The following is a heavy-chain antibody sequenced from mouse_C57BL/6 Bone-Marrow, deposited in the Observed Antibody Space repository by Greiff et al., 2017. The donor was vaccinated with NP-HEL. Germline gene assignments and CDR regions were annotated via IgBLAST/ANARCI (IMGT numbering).Heavy chain of an antibody. D-gene: IGHD1-2*01. J-gene: IGHJ4*01. V-gene: IGHV2-5*01. CDR3: AKNLEYYGLYYAMDY. Sequence: QVQLQQSGPGLVQPSQSLSITCTVSGFSLTSYGVHWVRQSPGKGLEWLGVIWRGGSTDYNAAFMSRLSITKDNSKSQVFFKINSLQADDTAIYYCAKNLEYYGLYYAMDYWGQGTSVTVSS. CDR2: IWRGGST. CDR1: GFSLTSYG.